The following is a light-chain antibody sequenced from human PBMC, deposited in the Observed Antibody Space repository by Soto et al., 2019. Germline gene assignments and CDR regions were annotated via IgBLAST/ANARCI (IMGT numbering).Light chain of an antibody. CDR3: CSYAGSDTLI. V-gene: IGLV2-11*01. Sequence: QSALTQPRSVSGSPGQTVTISCTGSSSDVGSSNYMSWYQQHPGEAPKLVIYDVAQRPSGVPDRLSGSRSGKTASLTISGLQPDDEADYYCCSYAGSDTLIFGSGTKATVL. CDR1: SSDVGSSNY. CDR2: DVA. J-gene: IGLJ1*01.